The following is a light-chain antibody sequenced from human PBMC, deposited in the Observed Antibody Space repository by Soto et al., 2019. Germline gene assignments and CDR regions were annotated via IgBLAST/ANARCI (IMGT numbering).Light chain of an antibody. J-gene: IGKJ2*01. Sequence: DIVLTQSPATLSVSPGDTVTLSCRASESLFSFLAWYQQKPGQAPRLLMYGVSTRATGIPARFSGGGSATDFTISISSQQSEDFAFYFCQSYNDWPFASGLGTRLDI. V-gene: IGKV3-15*01. CDR3: QSYNDWPFA. CDR2: GVS. CDR1: ESLFSF.